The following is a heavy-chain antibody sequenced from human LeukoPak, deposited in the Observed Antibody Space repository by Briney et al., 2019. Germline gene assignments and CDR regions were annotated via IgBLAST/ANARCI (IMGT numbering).Heavy chain of an antibody. D-gene: IGHD3-10*01. CDR1: GFTFSSYA. J-gene: IGHJ4*02. V-gene: IGHV3-23*01. Sequence: GGSLRLSCAASGFTFSSYAMSWVRQAPGKGLEWVSSISGTGGSTNYAYSVKGRFTISRDNSKNTLYLQMNSLRAEDTAVYYCAKRRSPMVRGVNVDYWGQGTLVTVSS. CDR2: ISGTGGST. CDR3: AKRRSPMVRGVNVDY.